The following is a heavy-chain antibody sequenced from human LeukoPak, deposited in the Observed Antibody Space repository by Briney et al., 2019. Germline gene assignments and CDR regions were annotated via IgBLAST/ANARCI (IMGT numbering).Heavy chain of an antibody. D-gene: IGHD2-15*01. CDR2: ISWNSGSI. CDR3: AKDSCSGGSCYADY. J-gene: IGHJ4*02. Sequence: GGSLRLSCAASGFTFDDYAMHWVRQAPGKGLEWVSGISWNSGSIGYADSVKGRFTISRDNAKNSLYLQMNSLRAEDTALYYCAKDSCSGGSCYADYWGQGTLVTVSS. V-gene: IGHV3-9*01. CDR1: GFTFDDYA.